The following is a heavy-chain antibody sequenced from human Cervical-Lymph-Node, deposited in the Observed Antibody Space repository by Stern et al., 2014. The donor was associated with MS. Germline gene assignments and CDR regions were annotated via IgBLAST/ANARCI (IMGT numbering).Heavy chain of an antibody. D-gene: IGHD6-6*01. J-gene: IGHJ4*02. Sequence: VQLLQSGAEVKKAGESHKISCKASGFSFISHWIAWVRPTPGKGLEWMGNIYPGDSDIRVSPSFQGVITMSADKSTTTAYLQWSSLQASDTAMYFCARQVGSTSSIIEYWGQGTLLTVTS. CDR3: ARQVGSTSSIIEY. V-gene: IGHV5-51*01. CDR2: IYPGDSDI. CDR1: GFSFISHW.